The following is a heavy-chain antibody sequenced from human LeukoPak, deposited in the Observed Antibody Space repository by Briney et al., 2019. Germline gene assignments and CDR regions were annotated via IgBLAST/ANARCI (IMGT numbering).Heavy chain of an antibody. CDR2: VYYAGSA. V-gene: IGHV4-59*01. J-gene: IGHJ4*02. D-gene: IGHD4-17*01. Sequence: PSETLSLTCTVSGGSISTYWWTWIRQPPGKGLEWIGFVYYAGSANYNPSLRSRVTISVDTSKNQFSLKLTSVTAADTAVYYCARDPLNDYGDYGGDYWGQGALVTVSS. CDR3: ARDPLNDYGDYGGDY. CDR1: GGSISTYW.